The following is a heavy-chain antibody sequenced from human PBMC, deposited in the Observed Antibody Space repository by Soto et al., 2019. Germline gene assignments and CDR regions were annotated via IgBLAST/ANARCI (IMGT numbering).Heavy chain of an antibody. Sequence: AQLVQSGAEVKKSGASVRVSCKASGYTLTNYGVTWVRQAPGQGLEWLGRVTPYKADTNSAQNLQGRVTMATDTSTNTAYLVLRSLRSDDTAVYFCATDGPSNSGNLYAFDIWGQGTMVTVSA. CDR3: ATDGPSNSGNLYAFDI. J-gene: IGHJ3*02. D-gene: IGHD5-12*01. CDR1: GYTLTNYG. V-gene: IGHV1-18*04. CDR2: VTPYKADT.